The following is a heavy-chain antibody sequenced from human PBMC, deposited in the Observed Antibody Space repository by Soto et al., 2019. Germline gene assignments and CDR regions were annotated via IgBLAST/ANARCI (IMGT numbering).Heavy chain of an antibody. V-gene: IGHV3-23*01. D-gene: IGHD6-19*01. CDR3: AKEYHSSGWYRGLRYFDY. CDR2: IXXXXXXX. Sequence: GXSLXXXXXXSGXTXSSYAMSWVRXAXGXXXEWVSAIXXXXXXXXXAXXVKGRFTISRDNSKNTLYLQMNSLRAEDTAVYYCAKEYHSSGWYRGLRYFDYWGQGTLVTVSS. CDR1: GXTXSSYA. J-gene: IGHJ4*02.